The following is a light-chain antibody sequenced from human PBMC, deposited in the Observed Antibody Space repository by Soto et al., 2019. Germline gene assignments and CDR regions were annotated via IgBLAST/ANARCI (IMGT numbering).Light chain of an antibody. J-gene: IGKJ1*01. V-gene: IGKV1-39*01. CDR2: AAS. Sequence: DIQMTQSPSSLSASVGDRVTITCRASQYINTYLNWFQQKPGKAPELLIYAASSLQGGVPSRFSGSGSGTDFTLTISSLQPEDFATYYCQQRYSTPRTFGQGTKVEIK. CDR3: QQRYSTPRT. CDR1: QYINTY.